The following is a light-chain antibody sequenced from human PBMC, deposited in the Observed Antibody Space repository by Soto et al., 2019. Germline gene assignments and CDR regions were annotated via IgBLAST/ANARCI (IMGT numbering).Light chain of an antibody. Sequence: QAFLAPPPSSSGSPGQSVHVSCTVTSSDVGGYNYVSWYQHQPGKAPKLMIYEVSKRPSAVPDRFSGSKSGSAASLTVSGLQAEDEADYYCSSYAGSHIYVSGTGTKVTAL. CDR3: SSYAGSHIYV. CDR2: EVS. V-gene: IGLV2-8*01. CDR1: SSDVGGYNY. J-gene: IGLJ1*01.